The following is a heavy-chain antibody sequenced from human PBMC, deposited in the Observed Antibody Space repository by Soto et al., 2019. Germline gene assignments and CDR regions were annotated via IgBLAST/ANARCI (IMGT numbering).Heavy chain of an antibody. D-gene: IGHD2-15*01. CDR2: IIPIFGTV. Sequence: ASVKVSCKASGGTFSTYAISWVRQAPGQGLECMGVIIPIFGTVKYAQKFQDRVTITADESTSTAYMELSSLRSEDTALYYCARDQPLGRSGGSCNYYYGMDVWGQGTTVTVSS. CDR3: ARDQPLGRSGGSCNYYYGMDV. J-gene: IGHJ6*02. V-gene: IGHV1-69*13. CDR1: GGTFSTYA.